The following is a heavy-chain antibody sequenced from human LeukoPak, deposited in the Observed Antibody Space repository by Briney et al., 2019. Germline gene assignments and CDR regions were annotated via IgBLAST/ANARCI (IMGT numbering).Heavy chain of an antibody. D-gene: IGHD6-19*01. CDR2: IYHSGST. J-gene: IGHJ4*02. V-gene: IGHV4-38-2*02. Sequence: SETLSLTCTVSGYSISSGYYWGWIRQPPGKGLEWIGSIYHSGSTNYNPSLKSRVTISVDTSKNQFSLKLSSVTAADTAVYYCARHGGIAVAGTSPLYYFDYWGQGTLVTVSS. CDR3: ARHGGIAVAGTSPLYYFDY. CDR1: GYSISSGYY.